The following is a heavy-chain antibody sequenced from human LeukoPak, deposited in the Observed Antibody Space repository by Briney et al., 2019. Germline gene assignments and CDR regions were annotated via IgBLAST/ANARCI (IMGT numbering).Heavy chain of an antibody. D-gene: IGHD3-22*01. CDR2: IYYSGST. Sequence: PTETLSLTCTFSGGSISSGGYYWSWIRQPPGKGLEWIGYIYYSGSTYYNPSLKSRVTISVDTSKNQFSLKLSSVTAADTAVYYCARAKGRLLHDYWGQGTLVTVSS. CDR1: GGSISSGGYY. V-gene: IGHV4-31*03. CDR3: ARAKGRLLHDY. J-gene: IGHJ4*02.